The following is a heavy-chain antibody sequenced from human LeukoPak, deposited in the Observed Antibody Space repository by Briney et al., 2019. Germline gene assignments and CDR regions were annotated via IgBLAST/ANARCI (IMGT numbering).Heavy chain of an antibody. CDR1: GGSISSSSYY. D-gene: IGHD3-9*01. J-gene: IGHJ6*02. V-gene: IGHV4-39*07. CDR3: ARDWGPDWLLNSPGGMDV. Sequence: SETLSLTCTVSGGSISSSSYYWGWIRQPPGKGLEWIGSIYYSGSTYYNPSLKSRVTISVDTSKNQFSLKLSSVTAADTAVYYCARDWGPDWLLNSPGGMDVWGQGTAVTVSS. CDR2: IYYSGST.